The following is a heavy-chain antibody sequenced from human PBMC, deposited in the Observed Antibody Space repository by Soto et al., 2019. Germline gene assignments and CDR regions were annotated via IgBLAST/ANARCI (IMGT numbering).Heavy chain of an antibody. CDR2: MYGAGLT. CDR1: GGSISSGDYS. J-gene: IGHJ6*02. D-gene: IGHD3-10*01. CDR3: ARAPAGPSPRWDV. Sequence: SETLSLTCTVSGGSISSGDYSWSWIRQPPGKGLEWIGYMYGAGLTYYNPSLRSRVTISVDKSKNQFSLNLSSVTAADTALYYCARAPAGPSPRWDVWGQGTTVTVSS. V-gene: IGHV4-30-2*01.